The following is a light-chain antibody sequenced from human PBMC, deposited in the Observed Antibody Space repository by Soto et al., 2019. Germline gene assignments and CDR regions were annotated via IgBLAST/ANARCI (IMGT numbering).Light chain of an antibody. Sequence: EKVMTQSPATLSVSPGERATLSCRASQSVRSNLAWYQQKPGQPPRLLIYDASTRATRIPSRFSGSGSGTEFTLTISSLQSEDFAVYYCQQYDNWPRTFGLGTRVDFK. CDR3: QQYDNWPRT. CDR1: QSVRSN. J-gene: IGKJ1*01. V-gene: IGKV3-15*01. CDR2: DAS.